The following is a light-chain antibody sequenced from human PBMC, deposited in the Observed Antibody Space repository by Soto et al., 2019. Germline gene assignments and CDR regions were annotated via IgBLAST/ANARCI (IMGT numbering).Light chain of an antibody. CDR3: ASWDDSLSGPV. Sequence: QSVLTQPPSVSAAPRQSVTISCSGSSSNIGSNAVTWYQQLPGKAPKLLIYYDDLLPSGVSDRFSGSKSGTSASLAISGLQSEDEADYYCASWDDSLSGPVFGGGTKLTVL. V-gene: IGLV1-36*01. CDR1: SSNIGSNA. J-gene: IGLJ3*02. CDR2: YDD.